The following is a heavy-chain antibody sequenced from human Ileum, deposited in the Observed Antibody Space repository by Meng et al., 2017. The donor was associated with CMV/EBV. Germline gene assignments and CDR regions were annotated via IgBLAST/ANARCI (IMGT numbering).Heavy chain of an antibody. CDR2: IDNNTGNP. Sequence: QVHLVQSGPELKKPGASVKVSCKTSGYTFTSNNIIWVRQAPGQGPEWMGWIDNNTGNPTYAQDFTGRFVFSLDTSVNTAYLQISSLKAEDTAVYYCARDGLSGRYFDYWGQGTLVTVSS. V-gene: IGHV7-4-1*02. D-gene: IGHD1-26*01. J-gene: IGHJ4*02. CDR3: ARDGLSGRYFDY. CDR1: GYTFTSNN.